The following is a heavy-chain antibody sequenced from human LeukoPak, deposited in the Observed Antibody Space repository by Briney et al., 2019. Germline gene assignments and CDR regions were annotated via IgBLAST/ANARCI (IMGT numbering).Heavy chain of an antibody. Sequence: GGSLRLSCAASGFTFRDYTINWVRQAPGKGLEWVSAIDKGGSYIKYADSVKGRFTVSRDNAKNSLYLQMNSLRAEDTAVYYCARVAVAYAFDIWGQGTMVTVSS. CDR1: GFTFRDYT. CDR2: IDKGGSYI. CDR3: ARVAVAYAFDI. D-gene: IGHD6-19*01. J-gene: IGHJ3*02. V-gene: IGHV3-21*01.